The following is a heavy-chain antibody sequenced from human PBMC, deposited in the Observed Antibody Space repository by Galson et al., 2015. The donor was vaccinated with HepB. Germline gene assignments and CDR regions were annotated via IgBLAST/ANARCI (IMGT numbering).Heavy chain of an antibody. D-gene: IGHD6-19*01. CDR3: AGSSGWYGRLGEYFQH. V-gene: IGHV4-59*08. CDR2: IYYSGST. CDR1: GGSISSYY. Sequence: ETLSLTCTVSGGSISSYYWSWIRQPPGKGLEWIGYIYYSGSTNYNPSLKSRVTIAVDTSKNQFSLKLSSVTAADTAVYYCAGSSGWYGRLGEYFQHWGQGTLVTVSS. J-gene: IGHJ1*01.